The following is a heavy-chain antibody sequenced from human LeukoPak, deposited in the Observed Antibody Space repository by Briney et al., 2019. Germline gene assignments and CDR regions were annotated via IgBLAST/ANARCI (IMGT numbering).Heavy chain of an antibody. CDR3: ARRRLGYYFDY. CDR2: INPRGST. Sequence: KPSETLSLSCGVYGGSFSGYYWSWIRQPPGKGLKWIGEINPRGSTNYNPSLKSRVTLSADTSKNQFSLTLNSVTAADTAVYYCARRRLGYYFDYWGQGTLVTVSS. D-gene: IGHD5-24*01. V-gene: IGHV4-34*01. J-gene: IGHJ4*02. CDR1: GGSFSGYY.